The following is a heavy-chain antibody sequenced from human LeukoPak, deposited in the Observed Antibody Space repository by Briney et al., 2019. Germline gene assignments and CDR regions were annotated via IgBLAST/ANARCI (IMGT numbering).Heavy chain of an antibody. CDR1: GFTFSSYS. CDR2: ISSSSSTI. V-gene: IGHV3-48*01. J-gene: IGHJ4*02. Sequence: GGSLRLSCAASGFTFSSYSMNWVRQAPGKGLEWVSYISSSSSTIYYADSVKGRFTISRDNSKNTLYLQMNSLRAEDTAVYYCAGGYSYGYSYYWGQGTLVTVSS. D-gene: IGHD5-18*01. CDR3: AGGYSYGYSYY.